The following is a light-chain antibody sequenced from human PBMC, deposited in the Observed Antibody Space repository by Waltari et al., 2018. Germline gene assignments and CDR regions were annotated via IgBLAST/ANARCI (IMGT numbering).Light chain of an antibody. CDR3: QQYYTTPYT. CDR2: WAS. V-gene: IGKV4-1*01. CDR1: QTVLYSDTNKNY. J-gene: IGKJ2*01. Sequence: DIVMTQSPDSLAVPLCERATIPCKSSQTVLYSDTNKNYLAWYQQKPGQSPKLLIYWASTRQSWVPDRFSGSGSGTDFTLTVSSLQAEDVAVYYCQQYYTTPYTFGQGTKLEIK.